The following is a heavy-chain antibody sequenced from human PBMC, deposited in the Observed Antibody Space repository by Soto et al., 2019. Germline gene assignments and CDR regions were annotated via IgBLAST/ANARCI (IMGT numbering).Heavy chain of an antibody. CDR3: ARARHDYTNFPFDY. J-gene: IGHJ4*02. CDR1: GGSISSGGYY. V-gene: IGHV4-31*03. Sequence: QVQLQESGPGLVKPSQTLSLTSTVSGGSISSGGYYWSWIRQHPEKGLEWIGYIYYSGSTYYNPSLKSRVTISVDTSKNQFSLKLSSVTAADTAVYYCARARHDYTNFPFDYWGQGTLVTVSS. CDR2: IYYSGST. D-gene: IGHD4-4*01.